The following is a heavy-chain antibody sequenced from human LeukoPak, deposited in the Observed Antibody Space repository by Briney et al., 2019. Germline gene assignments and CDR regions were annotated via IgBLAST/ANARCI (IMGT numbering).Heavy chain of an antibody. J-gene: IGHJ6*02. CDR3: ARDLAPSYYGMDV. CDR1: GFTFSSYE. Sequence: GGSLRLSCAASGFTFSSYEMNWVRQAPGKGLEWVSYISSSGSTIYYADSVKGRFTISRDNAKNLLYLQMNSLRAEDTAVYYCARDLAPSYYGMDVWGQGTTVTVSS. V-gene: IGHV3-48*03. CDR2: ISSSGSTI. D-gene: IGHD2-15*01.